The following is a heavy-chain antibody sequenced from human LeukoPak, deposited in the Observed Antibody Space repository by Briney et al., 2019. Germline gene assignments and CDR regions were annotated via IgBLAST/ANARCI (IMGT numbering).Heavy chain of an antibody. J-gene: IGHJ5*02. Sequence: ASVKVSCKASGYPFNNYDINWVRQATGQGLEWMGWMNPHSGKTGYAQNFQGRVTMTRDTSISTAYMELSSLRSEDTAVYYCARLSSHYGDYKVDPWGQGTLATVSS. CDR3: ARLSSHYGDYKVDP. D-gene: IGHD4-17*01. V-gene: IGHV1-8*01. CDR1: GYPFNNYD. CDR2: MNPHSGKT.